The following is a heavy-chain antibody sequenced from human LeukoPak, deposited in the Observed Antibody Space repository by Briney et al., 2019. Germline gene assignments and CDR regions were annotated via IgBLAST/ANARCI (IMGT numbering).Heavy chain of an antibody. CDR1: GGSISNYY. Sequence: PSETLSITCTVSGGSISNYYWTWIRQPPGKGLECIGYIYYSGSTNYNPSLKSRVTISVDTSNNQFSLKLSSVTAADTAVYYCARMYTGGWFDPWGQGTLVTVSS. D-gene: IGHD6-25*01. V-gene: IGHV4-59*08. CDR3: ARMYTGGWFDP. CDR2: IYYSGST. J-gene: IGHJ5*02.